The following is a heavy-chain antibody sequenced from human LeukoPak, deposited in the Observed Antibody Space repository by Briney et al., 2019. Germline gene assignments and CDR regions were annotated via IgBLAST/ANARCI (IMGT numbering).Heavy chain of an antibody. CDR2: NSASDGST. Sequence: GGSLRLSCAASGFTFSSYAMSWVRQAPGKGLEWVSGNSASDGSTYYADSVKGRFTISRDNSKNTLYLHMNRLRAEDTAVYYCAKVGVAVAGTFFDYWGQGTLVTVSS. V-gene: IGHV3-23*01. CDR1: GFTFSSYA. CDR3: AKVGVAVAGTFFDY. J-gene: IGHJ4*02. D-gene: IGHD6-19*01.